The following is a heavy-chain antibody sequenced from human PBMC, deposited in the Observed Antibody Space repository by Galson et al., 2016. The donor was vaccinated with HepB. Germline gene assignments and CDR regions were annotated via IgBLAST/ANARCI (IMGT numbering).Heavy chain of an antibody. CDR3: VRDWFGDHT. V-gene: IGHV3-30*04. CDR2: ISYDGSDK. Sequence: SLRLSCAASGFSFRSYAMHWVRQAPGKGLEWVAVISYDGSDKYYADSVKGRFTISRDNARNTLYLQMNSLRADDTAVYYCVRDWFGDHTWGQGTLVTVSA. D-gene: IGHD3-10*01. CDR1: GFSFRSYA. J-gene: IGHJ4*02.